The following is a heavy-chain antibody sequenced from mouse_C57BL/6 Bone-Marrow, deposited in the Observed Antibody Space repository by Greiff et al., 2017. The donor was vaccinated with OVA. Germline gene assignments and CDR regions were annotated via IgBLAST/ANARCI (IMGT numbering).Heavy chain of an antibody. V-gene: IGHV1-74*01. CDR2: IHPSDSAT. Sequence: VQLQQPGAELVKPGASVKVSCKASGYTFTSYWMHWVKQRPGQGLEWIGRIHPSDSATNYNQQFKGKATLTVDKSSSTAYMQLSSLTSEDSAVYYCAMGGGYYYFDYWGQGTTLTVSS. CDR3: AMGGGYYYFDY. CDR1: GYTFTSYW. D-gene: IGHD2-3*01. J-gene: IGHJ2*01.